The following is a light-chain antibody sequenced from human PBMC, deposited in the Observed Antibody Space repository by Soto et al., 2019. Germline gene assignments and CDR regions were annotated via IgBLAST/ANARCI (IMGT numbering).Light chain of an antibody. CDR1: SSDVGDYNY. CDR2: DVS. J-gene: IGLJ3*02. V-gene: IGLV2-11*01. CDR3: CSYAGSYTFWV. Sequence: QSALTQPRSVSGSPGQSVTISCTGTSSDVGDYNYVSWYQQHPGKAPKVMIYDVSRRPSGVPDRFSGSKSGNTASLTISGLQDEDEADYYCCSYAGSYTFWVFGGGTKVTVL.